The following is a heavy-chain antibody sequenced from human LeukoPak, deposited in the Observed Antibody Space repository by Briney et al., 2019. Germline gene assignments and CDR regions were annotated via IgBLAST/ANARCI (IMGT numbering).Heavy chain of an antibody. CDR1: GGSFSGYY. V-gene: IGHV4-34*01. CDR2: IYYSGNT. D-gene: IGHD5-12*01. CDR3: AKIEDSGYDYRGWFDP. Sequence: SETLSLTCAVYGGSFSGYYWSWIRQPPGKGLEWIGSIYYSGNTNYNPSLKSRVTISLDTSKNQFSLKVTSVTAADTAVYYCAKIEDSGYDYRGWFDPWGQGTLVTVSS. J-gene: IGHJ5*02.